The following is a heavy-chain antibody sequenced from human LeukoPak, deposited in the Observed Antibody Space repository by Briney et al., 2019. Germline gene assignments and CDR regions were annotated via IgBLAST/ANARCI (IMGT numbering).Heavy chain of an antibody. D-gene: IGHD3-22*01. V-gene: IGHV3-66*02. J-gene: IGHJ3*02. CDR1: GFTVSSNY. CDR3: ARAYYYDSRGAFDI. CDR2: IYSGGSI. Sequence: GGSLRLSCAASGFTVSSNYMSWVRQAPGKGLEWVSSIYSGGSIYYADSVKGRFTISRDISKNMLYLKMNSLRAEDTAVYYCARAYYYDSRGAFDIRGQGTMVTVSS.